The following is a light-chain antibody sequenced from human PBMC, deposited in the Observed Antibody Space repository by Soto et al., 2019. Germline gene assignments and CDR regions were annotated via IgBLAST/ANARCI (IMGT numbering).Light chain of an antibody. V-gene: IGKV1-39*01. CDR3: QQTYSIPPLT. Sequence: DIQMTQSPPSLSASVGDRVTITCRASQSISMYLNWYQQKPGKAPKLLIYAAFNLQSGVPSRFSRSGSGTDFTLTINSLQPEDFATYYCQQTYSIPPLTFGGGTMVEIK. CDR2: AAF. CDR1: QSISMY. J-gene: IGKJ4*01.